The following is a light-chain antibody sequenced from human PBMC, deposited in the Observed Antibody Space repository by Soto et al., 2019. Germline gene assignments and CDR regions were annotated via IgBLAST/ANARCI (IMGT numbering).Light chain of an antibody. CDR3: SSYAGNYVYV. V-gene: IGLV2-11*01. Sequence: QSALTQPRSVSGCPGQSVTIPCTGTSSDVGGYNYVSWYQRHAGKGPKLIIYDVSERPSGVPDRFSASKSGNTASLTIPWLQAEDEADYYCSSYAGNYVYVFGSGTKVTVL. CDR1: SSDVGGYNY. CDR2: DVS. J-gene: IGLJ1*01.